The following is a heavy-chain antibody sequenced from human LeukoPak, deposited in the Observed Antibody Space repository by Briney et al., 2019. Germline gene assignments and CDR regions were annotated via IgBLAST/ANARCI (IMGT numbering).Heavy chain of an antibody. CDR2: IYYSGST. Sequence: SQTPSLTCTVSGGSISSGGYYWSWIRQHPGKGLEWIGYIYYSGSTYYNPSLKSRVTISVDTSKNQFSLKLSSVTAADTAVYYCARAVVGAIRDRNYNWFDPWGQGTLVTVSS. CDR1: GGSISSGGYY. CDR3: ARAVVGAIRDRNYNWFDP. J-gene: IGHJ5*02. V-gene: IGHV4-31*03. D-gene: IGHD1-26*01.